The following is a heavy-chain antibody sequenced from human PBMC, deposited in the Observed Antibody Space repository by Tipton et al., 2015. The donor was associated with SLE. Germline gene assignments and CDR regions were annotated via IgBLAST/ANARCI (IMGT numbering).Heavy chain of an antibody. V-gene: IGHV4-59*11. J-gene: IGHJ4*02. Sequence: GLVKPSETLSLTCTVSGGSISGHYWSWIRQPPGKGLEWIGYIHHGGSTNYNPSLQSRVTISRDPSKNQFSLKLSSATAADTAVYCCARDQVGVGDFDYWGQGTLVTVSS. D-gene: IGHD3-16*01. CDR2: IHHGGST. CDR1: GGSISGHY. CDR3: ARDQVGVGDFDY.